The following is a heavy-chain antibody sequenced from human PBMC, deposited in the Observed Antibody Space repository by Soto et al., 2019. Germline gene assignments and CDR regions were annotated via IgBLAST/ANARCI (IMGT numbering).Heavy chain of an antibody. CDR1: GYSFTSYW. Sequence: GESLKISCKGSGYSFTSYWIGWVRQMPGKGLEWMGIIYPGDSDTRYSPSFHGQVTISADKSISTAYLQWSSLKASDTAMYYCARLRLGGSPPWGRDAFDIWGQGTMVTVSS. CDR3: ARLRLGGSPPWGRDAFDI. J-gene: IGHJ3*02. D-gene: IGHD3-10*01. V-gene: IGHV5-51*01. CDR2: IYPGDSDT.